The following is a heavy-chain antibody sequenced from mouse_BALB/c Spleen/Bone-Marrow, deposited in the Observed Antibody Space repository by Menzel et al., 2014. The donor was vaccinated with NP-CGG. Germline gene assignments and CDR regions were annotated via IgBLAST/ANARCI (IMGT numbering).Heavy chain of an antibody. Sequence: VQLQQSGAELMKPGASVKISCKATGYIFSSYWIEWVKQRPGHGLEWIGEILPGSGSTNYNEKFKGKATFTADTSSNTASMQLSSLTSEDSAVYYCARNGNYPAWFAYWGQGTLVTVSA. CDR2: ILPGSGST. D-gene: IGHD2-1*01. CDR1: GYIFSSYW. V-gene: IGHV1-9*01. CDR3: ARNGNYPAWFAY. J-gene: IGHJ3*01.